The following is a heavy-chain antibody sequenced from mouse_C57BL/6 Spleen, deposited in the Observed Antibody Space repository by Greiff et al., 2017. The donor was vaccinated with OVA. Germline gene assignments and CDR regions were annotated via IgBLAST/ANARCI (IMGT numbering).Heavy chain of an antibody. J-gene: IGHJ3*01. D-gene: IGHD2-3*01. CDR2: ISDGGSYT. CDR1: GFTFSSYA. V-gene: IGHV5-4*01. Sequence: EVQGVESGGGLVKPGGSLKLSCAASGFTFSSYAMSWVRQTPEKRLEWVATISDGGSYTYYPDNVKGRFTISRDNAKNNLYLQMSHLKSEDTAMYYCARFYDGYLSYWGQGTLVTVSA. CDR3: ARFYDGYLSY.